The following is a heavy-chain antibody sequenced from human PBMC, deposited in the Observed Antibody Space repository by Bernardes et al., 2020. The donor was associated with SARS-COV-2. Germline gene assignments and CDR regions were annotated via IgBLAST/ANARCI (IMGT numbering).Heavy chain of an antibody. CDR3: AKDIKIKRYYGSGSALFDP. CDR2: ISGDGGST. D-gene: IGHD3-10*01. V-gene: IGHV3-43*02. Sequence: GGSLRLSCAASGFTFDDYAMHWVRQAPGKGLEWVSLISGDGGSTYYADSVKGRFTISRDNSKNSLYLQMNSLRTEDTALYYCAKDIKIKRYYGSGSALFDPWGQGTLVTVSS. J-gene: IGHJ5*02. CDR1: GFTFDDYA.